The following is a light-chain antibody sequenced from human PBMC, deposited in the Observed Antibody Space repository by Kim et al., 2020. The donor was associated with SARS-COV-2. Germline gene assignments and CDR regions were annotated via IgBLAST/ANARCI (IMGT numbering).Light chain of an antibody. V-gene: IGKV3-11*01. J-gene: IGKJ2*01. Sequence: EIVLTQSPATLSVSPGERATLSCRASQSVSSYLAWYQQKPGQAPRLLIYDASNRATGIPARFSGSGSGTDFTLTISSLEPEDFAVYYCQQRSNWQYTFGQGTSWRS. CDR1: QSVSSY. CDR2: DAS. CDR3: QQRSNWQYT.